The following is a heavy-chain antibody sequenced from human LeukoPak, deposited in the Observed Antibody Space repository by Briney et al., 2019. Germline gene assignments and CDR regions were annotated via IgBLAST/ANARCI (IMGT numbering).Heavy chain of an antibody. D-gene: IGHD3-22*01. CDR3: ARGYYYDSSGYSFDY. V-gene: IGHV1-69*04. CDR1: GGTFSSYA. Sequence: ASVKVSSTASGGTFSSYAISWVRQAPGQGLEWMGRIIPILGIANYAQKFQGRVTITADKSTSTAYMELSSLRSEDTAVYYCARGYYYDSSGYSFDYWGQGTLVTVSS. CDR2: IIPILGIA. J-gene: IGHJ4*02.